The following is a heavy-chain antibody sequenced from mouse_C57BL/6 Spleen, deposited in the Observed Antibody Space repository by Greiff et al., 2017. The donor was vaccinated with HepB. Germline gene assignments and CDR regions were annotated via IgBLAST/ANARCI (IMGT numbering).Heavy chain of an antibody. CDR1: GYTFTSYG. D-gene: IGHD2-5*01. CDR3: ARNSKGDYAMDY. J-gene: IGHJ4*01. V-gene: IGHV1-81*01. CDR2: IYPRSGNT. Sequence: VQVVESGAELARPGASVKLSCKASGYTFTSYGISWVKQRTGQGLEWIGEIYPRSGNTYYNEKFKGKATLTADKSSSTAYMELRSLTSEDSAVYFCARNSKGDYAMDYWGQGTSVTVSS.